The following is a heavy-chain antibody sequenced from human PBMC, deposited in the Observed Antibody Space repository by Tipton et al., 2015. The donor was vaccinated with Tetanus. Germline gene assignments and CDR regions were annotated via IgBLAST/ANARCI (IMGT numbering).Heavy chain of an antibody. CDR1: GVSIADNTNY. J-gene: IGHJ4*02. CDR2: VYFSGDT. V-gene: IGHV4-39*01. CDR3: ARHNSGYFTFFDY. Sequence: LRLSCTVSGVSIADNTNYWGWVRQPPGKGLEWIGSVYFSGDTYSDPSLKSRVTISVDTSRNQFSRRLSTVTAADTAVYYCARHNSGYFTFFDYWSQGTLVTVSS. D-gene: IGHD3-3*01.